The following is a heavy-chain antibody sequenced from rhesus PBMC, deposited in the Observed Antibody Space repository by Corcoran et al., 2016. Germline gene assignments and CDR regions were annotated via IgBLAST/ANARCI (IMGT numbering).Heavy chain of an antibody. Sequence: QVQLQESGPGLVKPSETLSLPCAVSGGSIRSHSWSRLRPPPGKGLEWIGGIYGSGGSTEYNPSLKSRVTISKDTAKNQFSLKLSSVTAADTAVYYCARRSGRTWYFDLWGPGTPITISS. CDR3: ARRSGRTWYFDL. V-gene: IGHV4-160*01. D-gene: IGHD3-16*01. CDR1: GGSIRSHS. J-gene: IGHJ2*01. CDR2: IYGSGGST.